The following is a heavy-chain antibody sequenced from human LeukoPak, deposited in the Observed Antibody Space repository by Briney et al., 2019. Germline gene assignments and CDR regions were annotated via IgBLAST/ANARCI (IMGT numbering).Heavy chain of an antibody. V-gene: IGHV5-10-1*01. Sequence: GESLKISCKGSGYSFTSYWISWVRQMPGKGLEWMGRIDPSDSYTNYSPSFQGHVTISADKSISTAYLQWSSLKASDTAMYYCAGAGIAVAGNAEYFQHWGQGALVTVSS. CDR2: IDPSDSYT. D-gene: IGHD6-19*01. CDR1: GYSFTSYW. J-gene: IGHJ1*01. CDR3: AGAGIAVAGNAEYFQH.